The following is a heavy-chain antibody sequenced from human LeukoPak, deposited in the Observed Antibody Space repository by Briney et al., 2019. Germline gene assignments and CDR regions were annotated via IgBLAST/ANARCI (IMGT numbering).Heavy chain of an antibody. J-gene: IGHJ4*02. D-gene: IGHD5-12*01. CDR2: IMGEGYGGAA. V-gene: IGHV3-49*04. CDR3: AVSGLEH. Sequence: GGSRRLSCTVSGLNFPGNAINWVRQPQRKVLEWDCYIMGEGYGGAADFASSVRDRFTLSRDDSKSCAYMQMNNLKVDDTAVYYCAVSGLEHWGQGTRVIVSS. CDR1: GLNFPGNA.